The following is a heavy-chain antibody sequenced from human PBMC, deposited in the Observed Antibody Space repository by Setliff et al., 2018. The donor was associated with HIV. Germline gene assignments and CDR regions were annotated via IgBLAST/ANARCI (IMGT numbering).Heavy chain of an antibody. CDR2: IRSDGSNK. V-gene: IGHV3-30*02. D-gene: IGHD3-10*01. J-gene: IGHJ4*02. CDR1: GFIFSDYW. CDR3: AKDKGQKYADY. Sequence: GSLRLSCAASGFIFSDYWMSWVRQAPGKGLEWVASIRSDGSNKYYADSVTGRFTISRDDSKNTLYLQMNSLRAEDTAVYYCAKDKGQKYADYWGQGTMVTVSS.